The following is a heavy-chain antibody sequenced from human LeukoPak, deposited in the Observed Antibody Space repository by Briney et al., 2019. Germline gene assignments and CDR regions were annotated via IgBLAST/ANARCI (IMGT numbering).Heavy chain of an antibody. J-gene: IGHJ5*02. CDR1: GGSISSYQ. CDR2: IYYSGSA. CDR3: ARDENGYVWGSFRA. V-gene: IGHV4-59*01. Sequence: SETLSLTCTVSGGSISSYQWSWIRQSPGKGLEWIGNIYYSGSANYNPSLQSRVIISVDTSKNQFSLSLSPVLAADTAVYYCARDENGYVWGSFRAWGQGTLVTVSS. D-gene: IGHD3-16*02.